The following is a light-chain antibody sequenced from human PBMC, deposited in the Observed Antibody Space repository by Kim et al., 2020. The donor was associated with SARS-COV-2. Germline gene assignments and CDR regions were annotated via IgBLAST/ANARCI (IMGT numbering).Light chain of an antibody. V-gene: IGLV2-14*01. CDR3: SEYTSGSNYV. CDR1: SSDCGGYNY. Sequence: HSALTQPASVSGSPGQSITISCTGTSSDCGGYNYCSWYQQHPGKAPKLMIYDVIKRHSGVSNRFSGSKSGNTDSLTISGHQAEDEADYYCSEYTSGSNYVFGTGAKVTV. J-gene: IGLJ1*01. CDR2: DVI.